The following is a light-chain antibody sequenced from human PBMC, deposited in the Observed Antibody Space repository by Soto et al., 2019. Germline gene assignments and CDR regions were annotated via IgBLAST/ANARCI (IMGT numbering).Light chain of an antibody. CDR3: QQYDYWPPYT. J-gene: IGKJ2*01. CDR1: QSIRDN. Sequence: EIVMTQSPATLSVSPGERAIVSCRASQSIRDNLAWYQQTPGRAPRLLIYGASIRATGVPARFSGSGWGTEFTLTISSLQSEDFAVYYCQQYDYWPPYTFGQGTKVEIK. CDR2: GAS. V-gene: IGKV3-15*01.